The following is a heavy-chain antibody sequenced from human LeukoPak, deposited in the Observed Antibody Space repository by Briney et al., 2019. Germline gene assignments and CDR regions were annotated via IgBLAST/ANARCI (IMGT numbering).Heavy chain of an antibody. CDR2: IISSSSSI. CDR3: ARDGSGTGYHFDY. D-gene: IGHD1-1*01. CDR1: GFTFSSYG. Sequence: GGSLRLSCAASGFTFSSYGMHWVRQPPGKGLEWVSYIISSSSSIYYADSVKGRFTISRDNSKNTLYLQMNSLRPEDTAVYYCARDGSGTGYHFDYWGQGTLVTVSS. V-gene: IGHV3-48*01. J-gene: IGHJ4*02.